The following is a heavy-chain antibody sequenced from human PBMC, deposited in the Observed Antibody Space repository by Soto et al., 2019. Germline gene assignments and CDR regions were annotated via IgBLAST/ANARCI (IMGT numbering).Heavy chain of an antibody. CDR2: ISSSSSYI. J-gene: IGHJ3*02. CDR1: GFTFSGYS. CDR3: ARDPGYCSGGSCYSDAFDI. Sequence: GGSLRLSCAASGFTFSGYSMSWVRQAPGKGLEWVSSISSSSSYIYYADSVKGRFTISRDNAKNSLYLQMNSLRAEDTAVYYCARDPGYCSGGSCYSDAFDIWGQGTMVTVSS. V-gene: IGHV3-21*01. D-gene: IGHD2-15*01.